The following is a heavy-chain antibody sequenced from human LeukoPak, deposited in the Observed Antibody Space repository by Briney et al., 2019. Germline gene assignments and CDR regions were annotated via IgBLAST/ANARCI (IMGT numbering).Heavy chain of an antibody. CDR1: GYTFTSYG. CDR2: INPNSGGT. CDR3: ARDLNSLDY. Sequence: GASVKVSCKASGYTFTSYGISWVRQAPGQGLEWMGWINPNSGGTNYAQKFQGRVTMTRDTSISTAYMELSRLRSEDTAVYYCARDLNSLDYWGQGTLVTVSS. J-gene: IGHJ4*02. V-gene: IGHV1-2*02. D-gene: IGHD2/OR15-2a*01.